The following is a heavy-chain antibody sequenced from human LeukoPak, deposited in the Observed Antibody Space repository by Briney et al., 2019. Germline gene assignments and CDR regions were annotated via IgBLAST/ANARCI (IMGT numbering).Heavy chain of an antibody. Sequence: SETLSLTCAVYGGSFSGYYWSWIRQPPGKGLEWIGEINHSGSTNYNPSLKSRVTISVDTSKNQFSLKLSSVTAADTAVYYCARRGLYDYVWGSRSYYFDYWGQGTLVTASS. J-gene: IGHJ4*02. V-gene: IGHV4-34*01. CDR3: ARRGLYDYVWGSRSYYFDY. D-gene: IGHD3-16*01. CDR2: INHSGST. CDR1: GGSFSGYY.